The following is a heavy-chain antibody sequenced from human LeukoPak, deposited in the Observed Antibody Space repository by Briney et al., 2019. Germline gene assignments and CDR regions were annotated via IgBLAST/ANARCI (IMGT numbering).Heavy chain of an antibody. CDR2: ITYDGTEI. D-gene: IGHD6-19*01. V-gene: IGHV3-30*18. J-gene: IGHJ4*02. CDR1: GFTLSIEG. CDR3: AKEQSSGWYRVADY. Sequence: GGSLRLSCAASGFTLSIEGMHWVREAPGKGLGWVVVITYDGTEIHYGESVKGRFTISRDSFKNTLHLQMNSLRVEDTAVYYCAKEQSSGWYRVADYWGQGTLVTVSS.